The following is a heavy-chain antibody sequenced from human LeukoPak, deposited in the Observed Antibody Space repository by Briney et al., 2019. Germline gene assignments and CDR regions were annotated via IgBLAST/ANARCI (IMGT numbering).Heavy chain of an antibody. Sequence: PSQTLSLTCTVSGGSISSSSYYWGWIRQPPGKGLEWIGSIYYSGSTYYNPSLKSRVTISVDTSKNQFSLKLSSVTAADMAVYYCARHVLISGSGSGWFDPWGQGTLVTVSS. V-gene: IGHV4-39*01. CDR3: ARHVLISGSGSGWFDP. CDR1: GGSISSSSYY. J-gene: IGHJ5*02. D-gene: IGHD3-10*01. CDR2: IYYSGST.